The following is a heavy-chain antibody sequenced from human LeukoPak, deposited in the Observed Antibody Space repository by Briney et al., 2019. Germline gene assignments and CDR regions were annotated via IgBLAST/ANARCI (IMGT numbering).Heavy chain of an antibody. V-gene: IGHV4-34*01. D-gene: IGHD2-2*02. CDR1: GESFSGYY. Sequence: SGTLSLTCAVYGESFSGYYWSWIRQPPGKGLEWIGEITHSGSTNYNPSLKSRVAMSVDTSKNQFSLKLNSVTAADTAVYYCASQYCSNTSCYTFLDYWGQGALVTVSS. CDR2: ITHSGST. CDR3: ASQYCSNTSCYTFLDY. J-gene: IGHJ4*02.